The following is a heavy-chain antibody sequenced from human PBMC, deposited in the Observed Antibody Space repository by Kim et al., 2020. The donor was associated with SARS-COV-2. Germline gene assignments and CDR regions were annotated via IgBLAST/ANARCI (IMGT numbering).Heavy chain of an antibody. CDR1: GFAFSSSA. J-gene: IGHJ4*02. D-gene: IGHD1-26*01. CDR2: ISFDESNK. CDR3: VKRIGYHNDYFDY. Sequence: GGSLRLSCVASGFAFSSSAIHWVRQAPGKGLEWVAVISFDESNKFYAESVKGRFTISRDNSKNTVYLQMNNLSPEDTAFYYCVKRIGYHNDYFDYWGQGTLVTVSS. V-gene: IGHV3-30*18.